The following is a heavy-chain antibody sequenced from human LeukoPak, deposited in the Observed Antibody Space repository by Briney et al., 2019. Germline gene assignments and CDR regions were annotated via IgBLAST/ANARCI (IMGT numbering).Heavy chain of an antibody. V-gene: IGHV3-15*01. CDR2: IKSKTDGGTT. CDR1: GFTFSNAW. J-gene: IGHJ4*02. D-gene: IGHD3-10*01. Sequence: GGSPRLPCAASGFTFSNAWMSWVRQAPGKGLEWVGRIKSKTDGGTTDYAAPVKGRFTISRDDSKNTLYLQMNSLKTEDTAVYYCTTAVWSGTLFDYWGQGTLVTVSS. CDR3: TTAVWSGTLFDY.